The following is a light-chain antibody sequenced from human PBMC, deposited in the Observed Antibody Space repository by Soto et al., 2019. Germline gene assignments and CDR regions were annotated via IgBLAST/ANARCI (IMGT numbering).Light chain of an antibody. CDR2: EVS. J-gene: IGLJ7*01. CDR3: TSYTASSTYV. CDR1: SSDVGGYNY. Sequence: QPVLTQPASVSGSPGQSITISCTGTSSDVGGYNYVSWYQHHPGKAPKLMVYEVSNRPSGVSNRFSGSKSGNTASLTISGLQAEDEADFYCTSYTASSTYVFGTGTQLTVL. V-gene: IGLV2-14*01.